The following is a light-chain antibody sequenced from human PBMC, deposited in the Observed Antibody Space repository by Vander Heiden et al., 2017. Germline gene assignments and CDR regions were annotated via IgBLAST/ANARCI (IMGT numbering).Light chain of an antibody. V-gene: IGLV6-57*01. CDR1: SGSIASNY. CDR3: QSYDSSNHVV. Sequence: SVSESPGKTVTISCTRSSGSIASNYVQWYQQRPGSSPTTVIYEDNQRPSGVPDRFSGSIDSSSNSASLTISGLKTEDEADYYCQSYDSSNHVVFGGGTKLTGL. J-gene: IGLJ2*01. CDR2: EDN.